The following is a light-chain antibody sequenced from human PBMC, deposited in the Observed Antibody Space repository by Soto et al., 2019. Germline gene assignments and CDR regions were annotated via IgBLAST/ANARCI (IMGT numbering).Light chain of an antibody. V-gene: IGKV1-12*01. CDR2: ATS. CDR1: QVISSW. Sequence: DIQMTQSPSSVSASVGDRVTITCRATQVISSWLAWYQQKPGKAPKILIYATSNLQSGVPSRFSGSGSGTDFTLTITSLQPEDFATYYCQQANSFPYTFGQGTKLEIK. CDR3: QQANSFPYT. J-gene: IGKJ2*01.